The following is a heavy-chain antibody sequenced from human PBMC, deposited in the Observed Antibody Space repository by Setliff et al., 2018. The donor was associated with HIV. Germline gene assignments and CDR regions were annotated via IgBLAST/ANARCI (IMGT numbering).Heavy chain of an antibody. Sequence: GASVKVSCKASGYSFTGFYIHWVRQAPGQGLEWMGWMNPNTGDTNFAQKFQDRLTMARDTSIRTAYMELSRLTSDDTAVYFCARDKYYDSSANYFDRWGRGTLVTVSS. CDR3: ARDKYYDSSANYFDR. CDR2: MNPNTGDT. D-gene: IGHD3-22*01. CDR1: GYSFTGFY. V-gene: IGHV1-2*02. J-gene: IGHJ5*02.